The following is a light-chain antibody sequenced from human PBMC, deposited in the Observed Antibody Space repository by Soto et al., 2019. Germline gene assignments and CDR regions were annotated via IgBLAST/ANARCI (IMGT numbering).Light chain of an antibody. CDR2: DAS. J-gene: IGKJ2*01. CDR3: QQRSNWRT. CDR1: QSVSSY. V-gene: IGKV3-11*01. Sequence: EIVLTQSPATLSLSPGERATLSCRASQSVSSYLAWYQQKPGQAPRLLIYDASNRATGIPPRFSGSGSGTDFTLTTSSLEPEDLAVYYCQQRSNWRTFGQGTKLEIK.